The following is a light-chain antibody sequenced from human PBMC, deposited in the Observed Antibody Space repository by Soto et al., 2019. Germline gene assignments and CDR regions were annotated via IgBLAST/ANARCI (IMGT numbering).Light chain of an antibody. J-gene: IGLJ3*02. V-gene: IGLV2-14*01. CDR2: EVS. CDR1: SSDVGGYAY. Sequence: QSVLTQPPSASGSPGQSVTISCTGTSSDVGGYAYVSWYQQYPGKAPKLVISEVSNRPSGVSHRFSGSRSGNTASLTISGLQAEDEADYYCSSYTSSTTPVFGGGTKLTVL. CDR3: SSYTSSTTPV.